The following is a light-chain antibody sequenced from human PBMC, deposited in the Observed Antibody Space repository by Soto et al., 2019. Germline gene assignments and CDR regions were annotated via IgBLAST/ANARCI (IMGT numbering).Light chain of an antibody. Sequence: QSVLTQPRSVSGSPGQSVTISCTGTSSDVGGYKYVSWYQQHPGKAPKLMIYDVTKRPSGVPDRFSGSKSGNTASLTISGLQADDEADYYCCSYAGGYTYVFGTGTKLTVL. CDR3: CSYAGGYTYV. CDR2: DVT. J-gene: IGLJ1*01. CDR1: SSDVGGYKY. V-gene: IGLV2-11*01.